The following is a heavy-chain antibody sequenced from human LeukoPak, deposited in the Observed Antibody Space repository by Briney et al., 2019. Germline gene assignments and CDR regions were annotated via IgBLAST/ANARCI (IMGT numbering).Heavy chain of an antibody. J-gene: IGHJ4*02. CDR1: GFTFSIFG. CDR2: ISPDGNQD. V-gene: IGHV3-30*18. D-gene: IGHD1/OR15-1a*01. Sequence: TGGSLRLSCAASGFTFSIFGIHWVRQAPGKGLEWVAAISPDGNQDYYTDSVKGRFTVSRDNSKNMIYLQMNSLRGEDSAVYCRAKVNNYDDYWGQGTLVTVSS. CDR3: AKVNNYDDY.